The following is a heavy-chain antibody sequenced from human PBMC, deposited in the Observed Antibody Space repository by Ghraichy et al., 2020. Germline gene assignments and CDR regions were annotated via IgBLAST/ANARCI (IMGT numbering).Heavy chain of an antibody. Sequence: ASVKVSCKASGYTFTSYGISWVRQAPGQGLEWMGWISAYNGNTNYAQKLQGRVTMTTDTSTSTAYMELRSLRSDDTAVYYCARPFSSSPVYYYYYGMDVWGQGTTVTVSS. J-gene: IGHJ6*02. CDR3: ARPFSSSPVYYYYYGMDV. CDR1: GYTFTSYG. D-gene: IGHD6-6*01. V-gene: IGHV1-18*04. CDR2: ISAYNGNT.